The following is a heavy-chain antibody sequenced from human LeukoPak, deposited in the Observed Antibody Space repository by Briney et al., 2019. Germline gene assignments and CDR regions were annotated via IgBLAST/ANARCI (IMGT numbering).Heavy chain of an antibody. D-gene: IGHD2-2*01. J-gene: IGHJ6*03. CDR2: IYYSGST. CDR3: AREVYCSSTSCYSDYYYYMDV. Sequence: SETLSLTCTVSGDSITSGTYFWGWIRQPPGKGLEWIGSIYYSGSTYYNPSLKSRVTISVDTSKNQFSLKLSSVTAADTAVYYCAREVYCSSTSCYSDYYYYMDVWGKGTTVTVSS. CDR1: GDSITSGTYF. V-gene: IGHV4-39*07.